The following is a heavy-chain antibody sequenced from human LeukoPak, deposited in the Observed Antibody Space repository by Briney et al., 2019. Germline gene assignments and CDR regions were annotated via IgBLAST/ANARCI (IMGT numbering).Heavy chain of an antibody. Sequence: GGSLRLSCAASGYSFNAYAMSWVRQAPGKGLEWVSSITGDGNTIIYADSVKGRFTIPRDYSKNTLYLQMNSLRVEDTAIYYCAKRGDYYSYYYVMEVWGQGTTVIVSS. D-gene: IGHD2-21*02. CDR1: GYSFNAYA. CDR2: ITGDGNTI. CDR3: AKRGDYYSYYYVMEV. J-gene: IGHJ6*02. V-gene: IGHV3-23*01.